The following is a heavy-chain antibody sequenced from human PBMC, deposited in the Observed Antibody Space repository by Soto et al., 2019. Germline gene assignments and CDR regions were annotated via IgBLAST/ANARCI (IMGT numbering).Heavy chain of an antibody. V-gene: IGHV4-39*01. J-gene: IGHJ5*02. CDR3: AIPLRGYFDP. Sequence: QLQLQESGPGLVKPSETLSLTCTVSGGSISSSSYYWGWIRQPPGKGLEWIGSIYYSGSTYYNPSLKSRVTICVDTSKNQFSLKLSSVTAADTAVYYCAIPLRGYFDPWGQGTLVTVSS. CDR2: IYYSGST. CDR1: GGSISSSSYY. D-gene: IGHD1-1*01.